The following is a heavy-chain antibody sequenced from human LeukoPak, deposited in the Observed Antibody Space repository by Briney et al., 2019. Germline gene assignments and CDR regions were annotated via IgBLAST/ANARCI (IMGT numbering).Heavy chain of an antibody. J-gene: IGHJ4*02. Sequence: GGSLRLSCAAPGFTFSTYAMHWVRQAPGKGLEWMAVVLHDGSNEYYADSVKGRFTISRDNSKNTLHLQMNSLRAEDTAVYYCARDNYGFDYGGQGTLVTVSS. CDR1: GFTFSTYA. V-gene: IGHV3-30-3*01. CDR3: ARDNYGFDY. D-gene: IGHD3-16*01. CDR2: VLHDGSNE.